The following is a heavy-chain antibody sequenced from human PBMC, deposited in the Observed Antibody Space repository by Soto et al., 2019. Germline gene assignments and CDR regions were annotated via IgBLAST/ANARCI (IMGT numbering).Heavy chain of an antibody. CDR3: ARVSGTARYYYYYGMDV. CDR2: IIPIFGTA. D-gene: IGHD5-18*01. J-gene: IGHJ6*02. Sequence: SVKVSCKASGGTFSSYAISWVRQAPGQGLEWMGGIIPIFGTANYAQKFQGRVTITADESTSTAYMELSSLRSEDTAVYYCARVSGTARYYYYYGMDVCGQGTTVTVSS. CDR1: GGTFSSYA. V-gene: IGHV1-69*13.